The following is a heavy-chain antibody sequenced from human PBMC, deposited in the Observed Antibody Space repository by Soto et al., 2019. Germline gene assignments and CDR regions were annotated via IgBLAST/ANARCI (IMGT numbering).Heavy chain of an antibody. D-gene: IGHD3-3*01. CDR2: INAGNGNT. CDR1: GYTFTRYF. V-gene: IGHV1-3*01. Sequence: ASVKVSCKASGYTFTRYFMHWVRHAPGQRLEWMGWINAGNGNTKYSQKFQGRVTITRDTSASTAYMELSSLRSEDTAVYYCARDTRTIFGVNWFDPWGQGTLVTVSS. J-gene: IGHJ5*02. CDR3: ARDTRTIFGVNWFDP.